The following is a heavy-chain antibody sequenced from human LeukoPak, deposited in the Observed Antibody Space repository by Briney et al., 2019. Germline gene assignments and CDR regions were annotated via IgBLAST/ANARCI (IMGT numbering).Heavy chain of an antibody. Sequence: ASVKVSCKASGYTFTGYYMRWVRQAPGQGLEWMGWINPNSGGTNYAQRFQGRVTMTRDPSISTAYMELSRLKSDDTAVYYCARSNWNYDLPGYYFDYWGQGTLVTVSS. CDR1: GYTFTGYY. V-gene: IGHV1-2*02. CDR2: INPNSGGT. J-gene: IGHJ4*02. CDR3: ARSNWNYDLPGYYFDY. D-gene: IGHD1-7*01.